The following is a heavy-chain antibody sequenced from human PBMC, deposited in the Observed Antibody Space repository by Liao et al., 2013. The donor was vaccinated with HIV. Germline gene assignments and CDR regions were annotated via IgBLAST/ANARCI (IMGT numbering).Heavy chain of an antibody. Sequence: QLQLQESGPGLVKPSETLSLTCTVSGGSISSSSYYWGWIRQPPGKGLEWIGSIYYSGSTYYNSSLKSRVTISVDTSKNQFSLKLSSVTAADTAVYYCARVTMATMVGSNFDYWGQGTLVTVSS. CDR3: ARVTMATMVGSNFDY. D-gene: IGHD5-24*01. J-gene: IGHJ4*02. CDR2: IYYSGST. V-gene: IGHV4-39*07. CDR1: GGSISSSSYY.